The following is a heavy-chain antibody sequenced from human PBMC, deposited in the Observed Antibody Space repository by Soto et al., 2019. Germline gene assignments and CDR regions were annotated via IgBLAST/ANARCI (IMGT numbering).Heavy chain of an antibody. CDR3: ARVGIQLWLQYFDY. CDR1: GGSISSSNW. CDR2: IYHSGST. V-gene: IGHV4-4*02. Sequence: QVQLQESGPGLVKPSGTLSLTCAVSGGSISSSNWWSWVRQPPGKGLEWIGEIYHSGSTNDNPSLKSRVTISVDKSKNQFSLKRSSVTAADTAVYYCARVGIQLWLQYFDYWGQGTLVTVSS. D-gene: IGHD5-18*01. J-gene: IGHJ4*02.